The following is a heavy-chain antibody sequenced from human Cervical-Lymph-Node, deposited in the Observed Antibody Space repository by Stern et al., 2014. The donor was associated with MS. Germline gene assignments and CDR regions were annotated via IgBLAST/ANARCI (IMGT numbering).Heavy chain of an antibody. D-gene: IGHD5-24*01. J-gene: IGHJ5*02. V-gene: IGHV1-18*01. CDR1: GYTFTSLG. Sequence: QVQLVQSGADVKKPGASVKVSCKASGYTFTSLGISWVRQAPGQGLEWMGWISADNGNTSYAQKFQGRVTLTTDTYTRTASLDLRSLTSDDTAAYYCAIGSLEGFDPWGQGTLVTVSS. CDR3: AIGSLEGFDP. CDR2: ISADNGNT.